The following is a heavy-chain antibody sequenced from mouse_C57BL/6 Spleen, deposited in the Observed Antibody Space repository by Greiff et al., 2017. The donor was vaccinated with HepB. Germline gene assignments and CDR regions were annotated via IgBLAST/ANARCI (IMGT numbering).Heavy chain of an antibody. Sequence: VQLVESGPGLVQPSQSLSIPCTVSGFSLTSYGVHWVRQSPGKGLEWLGVIWSGGSTDYNAAFISRLSISKDNSKSQVFFKMNSLQADDTAIYYCARSITTVVATRYFDVWGTGTTVTVSS. CDR1: GFSLTSYG. V-gene: IGHV2-2*01. CDR2: IWSGGST. CDR3: ARSITTVVATRYFDV. D-gene: IGHD1-1*01. J-gene: IGHJ1*03.